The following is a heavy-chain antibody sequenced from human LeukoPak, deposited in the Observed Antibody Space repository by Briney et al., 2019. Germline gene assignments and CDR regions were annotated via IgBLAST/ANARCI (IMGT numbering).Heavy chain of an antibody. Sequence: SVKVSCKASGGTFSTYAISWVRQAPGQGLEWMGRIIPILGSANYAQAFQGRVSITADNSTSTTYMELSSLRLEDTAVYYCATPSTWIQLERARMDVWGQGTTVTVSS. J-gene: IGHJ6*02. D-gene: IGHD5-18*01. CDR3: ATPSTWIQLERARMDV. CDR2: IIPILGSA. V-gene: IGHV1-69*04. CDR1: GGTFSTYA.